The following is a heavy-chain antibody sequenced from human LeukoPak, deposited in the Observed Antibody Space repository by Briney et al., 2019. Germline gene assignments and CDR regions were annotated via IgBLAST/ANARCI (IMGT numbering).Heavy chain of an antibody. Sequence: SETLSLTCAVYGGSFSGYYWSWIRQPPGKGLEWIGEINHSGSTNYNPSLKSRVTISVDTSKNQFSLKLTSVTAADTALYYCARANYYDSSGYSRGAFDIWGPGTMVTVSS. J-gene: IGHJ3*02. CDR2: INHSGST. CDR3: ARANYYDSSGYSRGAFDI. D-gene: IGHD3-22*01. CDR1: GGSFSGYY. V-gene: IGHV4-34*01.